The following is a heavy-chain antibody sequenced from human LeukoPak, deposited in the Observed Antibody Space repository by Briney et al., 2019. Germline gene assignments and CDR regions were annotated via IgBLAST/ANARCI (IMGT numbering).Heavy chain of an antibody. CDR3: AKDLKWDLTDGFDY. Sequence: PGGSLRLSCAASGFTFSSYSMNWVRQAPGKGLEWVSYISGGSGTTYYADSVRGRFTISRDNAKHSLYLQINSLRDEDTAVYYCAKDLKWDLTDGFDYWGQGTLVTVSS. CDR1: GFTFSSYS. V-gene: IGHV3-48*02. J-gene: IGHJ4*02. CDR2: ISGGSGTT. D-gene: IGHD1-26*01.